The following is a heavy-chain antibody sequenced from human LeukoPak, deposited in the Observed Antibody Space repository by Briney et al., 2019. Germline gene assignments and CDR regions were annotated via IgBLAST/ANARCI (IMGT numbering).Heavy chain of an antibody. V-gene: IGHV1-2*02. CDR1: GYTFTGYY. CDR3: ATHFGRGWTYYYYYYMDV. D-gene: IGHD6-19*01. CDR2: INPNSGGT. Sequence: ASVKVSCKASGYTFTGYYMHWVRQAPGQGLEWMGWINPNSGGTNYAQKFQGRVTMTEDTSTDTAYMELSSLRSEDTAVYYCATHFGRGWTYYYYYYMDVWGKGTTVTVSS. J-gene: IGHJ6*03.